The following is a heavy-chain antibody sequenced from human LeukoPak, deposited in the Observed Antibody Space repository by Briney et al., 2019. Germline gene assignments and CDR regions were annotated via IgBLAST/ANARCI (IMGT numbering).Heavy chain of an antibody. CDR2: IKQDGSEK. CDR1: GFTFSSYW. D-gene: IGHD2-8*01. CDR3: ARRILGYCTNGVCYRGDWFDP. Sequence: GGSLRLSCAASGFTFSSYWMSWVRQAPGKGLEWVANIKQDGSEKYYVDSVKGRFTISRDNAKNSLYLQMNSLRAEDTAVYYCARRILGYCTNGVCYRGDWFDPWGQGTLVTVSS. J-gene: IGHJ5*02. V-gene: IGHV3-7*01.